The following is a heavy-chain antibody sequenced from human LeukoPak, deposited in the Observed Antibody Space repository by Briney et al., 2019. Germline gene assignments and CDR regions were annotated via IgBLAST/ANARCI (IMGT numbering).Heavy chain of an antibody. V-gene: IGHV4-4*07. CDR2: IYTSGST. Sequence: SETLCLTCTVSGGSISSYYWSWIRQPAGKGLEWIGRIYTSGSTNYNPSLKSRVTMSVDTSKNQFSLKLSSVTAADTAVYYCARDQGVVTPLYYYMDVWGKGTTVTVSS. D-gene: IGHD3-22*01. CDR3: ARDQGVVTPLYYYMDV. J-gene: IGHJ6*03. CDR1: GGSISSYY.